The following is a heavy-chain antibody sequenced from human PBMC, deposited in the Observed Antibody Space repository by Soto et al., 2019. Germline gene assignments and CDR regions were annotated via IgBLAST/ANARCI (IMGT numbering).Heavy chain of an antibody. CDR1: GFTFSILA. Sequence: EVQLLESGGGLVQPGGSLRLSCAASGFTFSILAMGWVRQAPGKGLEWVSVIDYTGGTTYYTDSVKGRFIISRDNSKKILYLQMNSLRTEDTAIYYCAKDATRTSGWYYFDYWGRGALVTVSS. J-gene: IGHJ4*02. CDR2: IDYTGGTT. V-gene: IGHV3-23*01. CDR3: AKDATRTSGWYYFDY. D-gene: IGHD6-19*01.